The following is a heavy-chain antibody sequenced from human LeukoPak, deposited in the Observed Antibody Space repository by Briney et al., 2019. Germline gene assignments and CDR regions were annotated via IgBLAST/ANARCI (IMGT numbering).Heavy chain of an antibody. Sequence: APVKVSCKASGYTFTGYYMHWVRQAPGQGLQWMGWINPNSGGTNYAQKFQGRVTMTRDTSISTAYMELRSLRSDDTAVYYCAKNERVRRVVKDLFESWGQGTLVTVSS. CDR3: AKNERVRRVVKDLFES. V-gene: IGHV1-2*02. D-gene: IGHD3-10*01. CDR2: INPNSGGT. J-gene: IGHJ4*02. CDR1: GYTFTGYY.